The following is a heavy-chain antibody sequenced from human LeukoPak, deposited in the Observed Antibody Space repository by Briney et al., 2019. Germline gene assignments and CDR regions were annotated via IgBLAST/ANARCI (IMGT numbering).Heavy chain of an antibody. CDR3: ASLTRRRYYYYGMDV. J-gene: IGHJ6*02. Sequence: SETLSLTCAVYGGSFSGYYWSWIRQPPGKGLEWIGEINHSGSTNYNPSLKSRVTILVDTSKNQFSLKLSSVTAADTAVYYCASLTRRRYYYYGMDVWGQGTTVTVSS. D-gene: IGHD1-14*01. V-gene: IGHV4-34*01. CDR1: GGSFSGYY. CDR2: INHSGST.